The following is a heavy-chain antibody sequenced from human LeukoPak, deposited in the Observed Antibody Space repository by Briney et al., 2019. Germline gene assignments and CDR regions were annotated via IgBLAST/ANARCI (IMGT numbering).Heavy chain of an antibody. V-gene: IGHV3-20*04. CDR1: GFTFDDYG. Sequence: GGSLRLSCAASGFTFDDYGMSWVRQAPGKGLEWVSGINWNGGSTGYADSVKGRFTISRDNAKNSLYLQMNSLRAEDTALYYCARDRWAPAATHGAFDIWGQGTMVTVSS. J-gene: IGHJ3*02. D-gene: IGHD2-2*01. CDR2: INWNGGST. CDR3: ARDRWAPAATHGAFDI.